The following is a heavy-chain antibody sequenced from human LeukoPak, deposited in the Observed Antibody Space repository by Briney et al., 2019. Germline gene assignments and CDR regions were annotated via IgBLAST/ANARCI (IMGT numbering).Heavy chain of an antibody. D-gene: IGHD3-3*01. CDR1: GFTFSSYA. CDR2: ISGSGGST. J-gene: IGHJ4*02. V-gene: IGHV3-23*01. Sequence: GGSLRLSCAASGFTFSSYAMSWARQAPGKGLEWVSAISGSGGSTYYADSVKGRFTISRDNSKNSLYLQMNSLRAEDTAVYYCAKGIRGSGYYYYWGQGALGTVSS. CDR3: AKGIRGSGYYYY.